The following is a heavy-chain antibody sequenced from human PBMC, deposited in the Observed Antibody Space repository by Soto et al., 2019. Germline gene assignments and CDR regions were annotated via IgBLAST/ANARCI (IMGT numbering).Heavy chain of an antibody. J-gene: IGHJ4*02. D-gene: IGHD5-18*01. Sequence: ASVKDSSKACGCAFTRYGLSLLRQAPGQGLEWMGWISAYNGNTNYAQKLQGRVTMTTDTSTSTAYMELRSLRSDDTAVYYCARDSGGYSYGLYYFDYWGQGTLVTVS. CDR1: GCAFTRYG. CDR2: ISAYNGNT. CDR3: ARDSGGYSYGLYYFDY. V-gene: IGHV1-18*01.